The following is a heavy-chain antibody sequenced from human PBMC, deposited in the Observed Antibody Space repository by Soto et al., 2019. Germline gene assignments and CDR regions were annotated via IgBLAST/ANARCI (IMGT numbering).Heavy chain of an antibody. CDR3: ARLVAAQSGVPGKYYYYYYGMDV. CDR2: INHSGST. V-gene: IGHV4-34*02. Sequence: QVQLQQWGAGLLKPSETLSLTCAVYGGSFSAYYWSWIRQPPGKGLEWIGEINHSGSTNYNPSLKSRVTISVDTSKTQFSLKLSSVTAADTAVYYCARLVAAQSGVPGKYYYYYYGMDVWGQGTTVTVSS. D-gene: IGHD5-12*01. J-gene: IGHJ6*02. CDR1: GGSFSAYY.